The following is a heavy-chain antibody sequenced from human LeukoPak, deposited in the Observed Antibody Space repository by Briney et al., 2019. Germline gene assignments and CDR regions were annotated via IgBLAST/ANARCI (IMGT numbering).Heavy chain of an antibody. CDR1: GFTFSSYS. D-gene: IGHD3-22*01. J-gene: IGHJ4*02. CDR2: MSSSSTSI. Sequence: GGSLRLSCAASGFTFSSYSMNWVRQAPGKGLEWVSYMSSSSTSIYHADSVKGRFTISRDDAKNTLDLQMSRLRDEDTAVYYCAREGDSSGPSVGLDYWGQGTLVTVSS. CDR3: AREGDSSGPSVGLDY. V-gene: IGHV3-48*02.